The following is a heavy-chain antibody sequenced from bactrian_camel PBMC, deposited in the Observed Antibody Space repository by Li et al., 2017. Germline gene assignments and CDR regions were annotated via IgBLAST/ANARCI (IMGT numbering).Heavy chain of an antibody. CDR1: GFTVSTGY. CDR3: AARPVNTRACVAGGRYEFGY. Sequence: HVQLVESGGGSVQAGGSLRLSCLASGFTVSTGYVAWFRQAPGKEREGVAAIDNAGATTYTYSVQGRFTISKDNVKNTLYLQMDNLQPEDTAVYYCAARPVNTRACVAGGRYEFGYWGQGTQVTVS. CDR2: IDNAGAT. J-gene: IGHJ4*01. V-gene: IGHV3S26*01. D-gene: IGHD1*01.